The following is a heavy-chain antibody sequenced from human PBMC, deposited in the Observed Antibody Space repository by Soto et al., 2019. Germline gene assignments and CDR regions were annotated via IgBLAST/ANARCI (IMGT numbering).Heavy chain of an antibody. D-gene: IGHD2-21*02. CDR2: ISNDGSDE. V-gene: IGHV3-30*18. CDR1: GFTFSKFG. J-gene: IGHJ4*02. Sequence: QVQLVESWGGVVQPGRSLRLSCAASGFTFSKFGMHWLRQAPGRGLEWVAGISNDGSDEYYVDSVKGRFNISRDNSKITLSLQMNSLRFEDTAVYFCAKDRRKWGDSPFEKWGQGTLVTVSS. CDR3: AKDRRKWGDSPFEK.